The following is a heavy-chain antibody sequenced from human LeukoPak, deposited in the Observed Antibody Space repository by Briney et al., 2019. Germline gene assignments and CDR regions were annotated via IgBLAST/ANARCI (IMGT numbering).Heavy chain of an antibody. Sequence: SVKVSCKASGGTFSSYAISWVRQAPRQGLEWMGGIIPIFGTANYAQKFQGRVTITADESTSTAYMELSSLRSEDTAVYYCARGNSSGYYYESFDYWGQGTLVTVSS. CDR1: GGTFSSYA. V-gene: IGHV1-69*01. J-gene: IGHJ4*02. D-gene: IGHD3-22*01. CDR3: ARGNSSGYYYESFDY. CDR2: IIPIFGTA.